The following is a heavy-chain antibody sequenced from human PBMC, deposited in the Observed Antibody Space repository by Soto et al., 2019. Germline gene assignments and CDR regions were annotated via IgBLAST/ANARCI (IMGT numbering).Heavy chain of an antibody. CDR2: ILYTGAT. Sequence: QTLSLTCAVSGDSISRRSHYWIWIRRVIGKGLVFIGYILYTGATYYNPSLRGRISMSVDTSKNQFSLTLRSVTAADTAIYYCAREGRHSGDMRESWFHPWGQGTQVTVSS. CDR3: AREGRHSGDMRESWFHP. D-gene: IGHD2-21*02. J-gene: IGHJ5*02. V-gene: IGHV4-31*02. CDR1: GDSISRRSHY.